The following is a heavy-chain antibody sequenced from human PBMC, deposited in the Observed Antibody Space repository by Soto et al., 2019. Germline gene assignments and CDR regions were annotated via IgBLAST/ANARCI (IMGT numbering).Heavy chain of an antibody. V-gene: IGHV1-2*04. CDR3: ARDLSNYDFWSGYLPYYGMDV. Sequence: ASVKVSCTASGYTFTGYYMHWVRQAPGQGLEWMGWINPNSGGTNYAQKFQGWVTMTRDTSISTAYMELSRLRSDDTAVYYCARDLSNYDFWSGYLPYYGMDVWGQGTTVTVSS. CDR1: GYTFTGYY. D-gene: IGHD3-3*01. J-gene: IGHJ6*02. CDR2: INPNSGGT.